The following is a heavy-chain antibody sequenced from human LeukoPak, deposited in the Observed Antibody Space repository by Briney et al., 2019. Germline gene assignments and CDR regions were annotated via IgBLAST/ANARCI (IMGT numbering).Heavy chain of an antibody. CDR1: GGSISTYY. D-gene: IGHD6-19*01. Sequence: SETLSLTCTVSGGSISTYYWSWIRRQPPGKGLEWIGYIYYSGSTNYNPSLKSRVAISVDTSKNQFSLKLSSVTAADTAVYYCARGYSSPPYYYYYYMDVWGKGTTVTVSS. CDR2: IYYSGST. CDR3: ARGYSSPPYYYYYYMDV. J-gene: IGHJ6*03. V-gene: IGHV4-59*01.